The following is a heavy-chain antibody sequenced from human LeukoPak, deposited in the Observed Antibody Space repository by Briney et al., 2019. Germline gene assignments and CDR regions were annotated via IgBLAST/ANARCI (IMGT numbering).Heavy chain of an antibody. J-gene: IGHJ4*02. V-gene: IGHV3-30-3*01. CDR2: ISYDGSNK. D-gene: IGHD4-17*01. Sequence: XXEWVXXISYDGSNKYYADSVKGRFTISRDNSKNTLYLQMNSLRAEDTAVYYCARVRSYYGDYWSFDYWGQGTLVTVSS. CDR3: ARVRSYYGDYWSFDY.